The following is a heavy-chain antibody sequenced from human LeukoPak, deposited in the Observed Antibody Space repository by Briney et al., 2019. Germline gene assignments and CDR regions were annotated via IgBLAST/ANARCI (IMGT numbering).Heavy chain of an antibody. D-gene: IGHD6-13*01. V-gene: IGHV4-59*01. Sequence: SETLSLTCTVSGGSISSYYWSLIRQPPGKGLEWIGYIYYSGTTNYNPSLKSRVTISVDTSKSQFSLKLSSVTAADTAVYYCARGVYIAAAQYGYWGQGTLVTVSS. CDR1: GGSISSYY. CDR2: IYYSGTT. CDR3: ARGVYIAAAQYGY. J-gene: IGHJ4*02.